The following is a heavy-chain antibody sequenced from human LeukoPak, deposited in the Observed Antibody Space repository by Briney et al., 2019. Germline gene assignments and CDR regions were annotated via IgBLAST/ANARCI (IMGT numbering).Heavy chain of an antibody. CDR1: GGTFSSYA. J-gene: IGHJ6*03. V-gene: IGHV1-69*13. D-gene: IGHD1-26*01. CDR2: IIPIFGTA. Sequence: ASVKVSCKASGGTFSSYAISWVRQAPGQGLEWMGGIIPIFGTANYAQKFQGRVTITADESTSTAYMELSSLGSEDTAVYYCARTRSYYESDYYMDVWGKGTTVTVSS. CDR3: ARTRSYYESDYYMDV.